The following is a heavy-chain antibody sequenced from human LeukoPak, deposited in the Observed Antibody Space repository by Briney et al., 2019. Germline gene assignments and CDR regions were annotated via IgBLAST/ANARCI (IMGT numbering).Heavy chain of an antibody. CDR1: GGSFSGYY. D-gene: IGHD3-22*01. Sequence: ETPSLTCAVYGGSFSGYYWSWIRQPPGKGLEWVSTLYSNGNTYYADSVKGRFTISRDNSKNTLSLQMNSLRAEDTAVYYCARDYYDGSAYYSYYEYWGQGALVTVSS. J-gene: IGHJ4*02. CDR2: LYSNGNT. V-gene: IGHV3-53*01. CDR3: ARDYYDGSAYYSYYEY.